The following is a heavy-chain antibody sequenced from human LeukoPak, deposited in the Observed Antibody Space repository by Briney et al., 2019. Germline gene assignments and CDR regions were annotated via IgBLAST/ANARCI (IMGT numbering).Heavy chain of an antibody. CDR3: ATWYSSGWYSY. Sequence: GGSLRLSCVVSGFTSSRYEMHWVRQAPGKGLEWVSYTARSGGDIHYAPSVRGRFTISSDTAENSVFLQMNNLRSEDTAVYYCATWYSSGWYSYWGQGTLVTVSS. V-gene: IGHV3-48*03. CDR2: TARSGGDI. D-gene: IGHD6-19*01. CDR1: GFTSSRYE. J-gene: IGHJ4*02.